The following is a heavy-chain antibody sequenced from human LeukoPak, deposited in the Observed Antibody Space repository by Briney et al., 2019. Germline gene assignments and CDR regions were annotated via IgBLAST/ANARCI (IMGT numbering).Heavy chain of an antibody. J-gene: IGHJ4*02. CDR3: ARQRGKMRFFDFVALDY. V-gene: IGHV4-39*01. D-gene: IGHD3-9*01. CDR1: GGSISSSSYY. CDR2: IYYSGST. Sequence: PSETLSLTCTVSGGSISSSSYYWGWIRQPPGKGLEWIGSIYYSGSTYYSPSLKSRVTISIDTSNNQFFLKLNSVTAADTAVYYCARQRGKMRFFDFVALDYWGQGTLVTVSS.